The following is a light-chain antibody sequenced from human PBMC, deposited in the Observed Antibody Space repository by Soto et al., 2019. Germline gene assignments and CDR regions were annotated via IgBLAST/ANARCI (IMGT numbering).Light chain of an antibody. J-gene: IGLJ2*01. V-gene: IGLV2-8*01. CDR1: SSDVGGYNY. CDR3: SSFAGNNNLV. CDR2: EVS. Sequence: QSALTPPPSASGSPGQSVTISCTGTSSDVGGYNYVSWYQQHPGKAPKLMISEVSKRPSGVPDRFSGSKSGNTASLTVSGLQAEDEADYYCSSFAGNNNLVFGGGTKLTVL.